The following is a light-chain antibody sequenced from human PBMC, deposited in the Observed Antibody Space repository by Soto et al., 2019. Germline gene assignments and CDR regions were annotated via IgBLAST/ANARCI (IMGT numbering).Light chain of an antibody. V-gene: IGKV3-15*01. J-gene: IGKJ1*01. CDR3: QQYNKWPPWT. CDR2: SVS. CDR1: QSVSNN. Sequence: EIVLTQSPGTLSLSPGERATLSCRASQSVSNNYLAWYQQKPGQAPRLLIYSVSTRATGIPARFSGSGSGTEFTLTINSLQSEDFAIYYCQQYNKWPPWTFGQGTKVDI.